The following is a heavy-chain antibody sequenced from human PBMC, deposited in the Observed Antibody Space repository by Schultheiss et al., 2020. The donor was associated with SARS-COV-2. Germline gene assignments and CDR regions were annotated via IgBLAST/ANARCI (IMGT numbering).Heavy chain of an antibody. CDR3: ASQVVVVVAAAYYYYYGMDV. CDR1: GFTFSSYD. J-gene: IGHJ6*02. CDR2: IGTAGDT. D-gene: IGHD2-15*01. V-gene: IGHV3-13*01. Sequence: GESLKISCAASGFTFSSYDMHWVRQATGKGLEWVSAIGTAGDTYYPGSVKGRFTISRENAKNSLYLQMNSLRAGDTAVYYCASQVVVVVAAAYYYYYGMDVWGQGTTVTVSS.